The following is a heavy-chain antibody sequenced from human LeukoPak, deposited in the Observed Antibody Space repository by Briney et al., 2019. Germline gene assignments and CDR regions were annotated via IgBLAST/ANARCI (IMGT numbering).Heavy chain of an antibody. J-gene: IGHJ4*02. CDR3: ARQKSGYDYPAISDY. D-gene: IGHD5-12*01. CDR1: GAPINRGYY. Sequence: PSETLSLTCTVSGAPINRGYYWSWIRQHPGKGLEWIGNIYYSGSVSYNPSLRRRLTISVDTSKNQFSLKLSTVTAADTAVYYCARQKSGYDYPAISDYWGQGTLVTVSS. CDR2: IYYSGSV. V-gene: IGHV4-31*03.